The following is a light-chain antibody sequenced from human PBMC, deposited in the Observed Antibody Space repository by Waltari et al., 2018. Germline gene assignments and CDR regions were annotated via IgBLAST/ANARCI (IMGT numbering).Light chain of an antibody. CDR2: GAS. CDR1: QSVSRS. V-gene: IGKV3-20*01. J-gene: IGKJ1*01. Sequence: SPGEGVTRTCRASQSVSRSLAWYQQTPGQAPKLLIYGASTRATGIPDRFTGSGSGTDFSLTISSLEPEDFAIYFCQHYVRLPATFGQGTKVEIK. CDR3: QHYVRLPAT.